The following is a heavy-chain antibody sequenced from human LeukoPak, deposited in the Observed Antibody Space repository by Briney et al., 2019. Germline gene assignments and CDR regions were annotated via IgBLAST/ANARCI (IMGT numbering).Heavy chain of an antibody. CDR2: FDPEDGET. J-gene: IGHJ4*02. CDR3: ATSLYFDWLLNY. CDR1: GYTLTELS. Sequence: ASVKVSFKVSGYTLTELSMHWVRQAPGKGREWMGGFDPEDGETIYTQKFQGRVTMTEDTSTDTAYMELSSLRSEDTAVYYCATSLYFDWLLNYWGQGTLVTVSS. D-gene: IGHD3-9*01. V-gene: IGHV1-24*01.